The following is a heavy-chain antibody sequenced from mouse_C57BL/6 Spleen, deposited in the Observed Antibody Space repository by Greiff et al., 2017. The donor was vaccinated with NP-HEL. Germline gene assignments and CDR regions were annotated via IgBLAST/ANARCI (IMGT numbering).Heavy chain of an antibody. V-gene: IGHV1-50*01. CDR1: GYTFTSYW. CDR3: ARRDYGNYGSAMDY. J-gene: IGHJ4*01. D-gene: IGHD2-1*01. CDR2: IDPSDSYT. Sequence: QVQLQQPGAELVKPGASVKLSCKASGYTFTSYWMQWVKQRPGQGLEWIGEIDPSDSYTNYNQKFKGKATLTVDTSSSTAYMQLSSLTSEDSAVYYCARRDYGNYGSAMDYWGQGTSVTVSS.